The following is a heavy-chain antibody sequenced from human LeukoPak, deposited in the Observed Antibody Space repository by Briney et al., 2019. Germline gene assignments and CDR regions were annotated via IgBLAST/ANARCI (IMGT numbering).Heavy chain of an antibody. CDR3: ATYAGGQGGRGY. Sequence: SETLSLTCSVSGGSFNGYHCNWIRQPPGKGLEWIGEIHYGGGASYNPSLKSRATISLDTSKNQFSLNMRSLTAADTAVYYCATYAGGQGGRGYWGQGTLVTVSS. CDR1: GGSFNGYH. CDR2: IHYGGGA. D-gene: IGHD2-2*01. J-gene: IGHJ4*02. V-gene: IGHV4-59*08.